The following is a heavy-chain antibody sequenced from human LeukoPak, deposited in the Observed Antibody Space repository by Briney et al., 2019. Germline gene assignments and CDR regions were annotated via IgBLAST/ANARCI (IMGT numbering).Heavy chain of an antibody. CDR1: GFTFKNYA. Sequence: GGSLTLSCAASGFTFKNYAMSWVRQAPARGLEWVASLRGDGETFYADSVRGRFTLSRDDSRNSVYLHLNNLRVGDTAVYYCAKASWVPSADAVLWGQGTVVTVS. J-gene: IGHJ4*02. V-gene: IGHV3-23*01. D-gene: IGHD6-19*01. CDR3: AKASWVPSADAVL. CDR2: LRGDGET.